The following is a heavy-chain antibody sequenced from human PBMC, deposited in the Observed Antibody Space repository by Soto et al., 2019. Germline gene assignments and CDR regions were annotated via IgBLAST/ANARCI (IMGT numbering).Heavy chain of an antibody. CDR1: GGSISSSNW. CDR3: ASEYCSGGSCPLYYGMDV. J-gene: IGHJ6*02. V-gene: IGHV4-4*02. Sequence: TSETLSLTCAVSGGSISSSNWWSWVRQPPGKGLEWIGEIYHSGSTNYNPSLKSRVTISVDKSKNQFSLKLSSVTAADTAVYYCASEYCSGGSCPLYYGMDVWGQGTTVTVSS. CDR2: IYHSGST. D-gene: IGHD2-15*01.